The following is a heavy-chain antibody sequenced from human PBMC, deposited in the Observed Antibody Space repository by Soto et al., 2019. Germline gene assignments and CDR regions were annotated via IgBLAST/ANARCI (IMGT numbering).Heavy chain of an antibody. Sequence: QVQLVESGGGVVQPGRSLRLSCAVSGFTFSHYGMHWVRQAPGKGLEWVAVILHDGSNKYYGDSVKGRFTISRDNSNNTLYLQMNTMRAEDTAVYYCASDRDSSGYYVDYWGQGTLVTVSS. J-gene: IGHJ4*02. CDR1: GFTFSHYG. CDR2: ILHDGSNK. D-gene: IGHD3-22*01. CDR3: ASDRDSSGYYVDY. V-gene: IGHV3-30-3*01.